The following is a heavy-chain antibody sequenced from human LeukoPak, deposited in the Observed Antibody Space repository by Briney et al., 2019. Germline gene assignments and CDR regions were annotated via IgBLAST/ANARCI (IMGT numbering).Heavy chain of an antibody. CDR2: IRFDGSNN. J-gene: IGHJ4*02. V-gene: IGHV3-30*02. CDR3: AKTARYYYASGSYYPFDY. D-gene: IGHD3-10*01. Sequence: GGSLRLSCAASGFTFTNYDMHWVRQAPGKGLEWVAFIRFDGSNNYYAESVKGRFTISRDNSKDTLYLQMNSLRAEDTAVYYCAKTARYYYASGSYYPFDYWGQGTLVAVSS. CDR1: GFTFTNYD.